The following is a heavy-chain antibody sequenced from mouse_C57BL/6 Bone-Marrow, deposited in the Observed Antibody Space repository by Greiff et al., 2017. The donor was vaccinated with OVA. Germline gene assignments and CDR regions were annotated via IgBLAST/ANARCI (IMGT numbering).Heavy chain of an antibody. CDR3: TRDGYYAMDY. Sequence: EVKLEASGEGLVKPGGSLKLSCAASGFTFSSYAMSWVRQTPEKRLEWVAYLSSGGDYIYYAETVKGRFTISRDNARNTLYLQMSSLKSEDTAMYYCTRDGYYAMDYWGQGTSVTVSS. J-gene: IGHJ4*01. V-gene: IGHV5-9-1*02. CDR2: LSSGGDYI. CDR1: GFTFSSYA. D-gene: IGHD2-3*01.